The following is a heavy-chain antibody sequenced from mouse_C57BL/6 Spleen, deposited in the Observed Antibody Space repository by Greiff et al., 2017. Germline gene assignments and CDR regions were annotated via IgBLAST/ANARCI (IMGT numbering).Heavy chain of an antibody. CDR2: ISSCSSTI. Sequence: EVQVVESGGGLVKPGGSLKLSCAASGYTFSDYGMHWVRQAPEKGLEWVAYISSCSSTIYYADTVKGRITISRDNTKNTLFLQMTSLMSEDTAMYYCARDDGYYVRYCAMGYWGQGTSVTASS. CDR3: ARDDGYYVRYCAMGY. CDR1: GYTFSDYG. D-gene: IGHD2-3*01. V-gene: IGHV5-17*01. J-gene: IGHJ4*01.